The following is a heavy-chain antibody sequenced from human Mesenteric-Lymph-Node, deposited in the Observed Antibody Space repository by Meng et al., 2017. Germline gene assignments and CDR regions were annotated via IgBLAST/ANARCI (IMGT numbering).Heavy chain of an antibody. J-gene: IGHJ4*02. CDR3: ARGTGVHDY. Sequence: SETLSLTCAVSGASISSSYWSWIRQPPGKGLEYIGYVYYSGITNYNPSLKSRVTISVDTSKNQFSLKVTSVTAADTAVYYCARGTGVHDYWGQGTLVTVSS. CDR1: GASISSSY. D-gene: IGHD1-14*01. CDR2: VYYSGIT. V-gene: IGHV4-59*12.